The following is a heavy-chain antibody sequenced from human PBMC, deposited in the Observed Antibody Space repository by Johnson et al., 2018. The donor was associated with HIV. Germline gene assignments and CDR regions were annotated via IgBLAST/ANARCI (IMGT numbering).Heavy chain of an antibody. J-gene: IGHJ3*01. CDR1: GFTFSNAW. Sequence: MLLVESGGGLVQPGGSLRLSCAASGFTFSNAWMSWVRQAPGRGLEWVGRIKSKTDGGTTDYAAPVKGSFTISRDVSKNTLYLQMNSLKTEDTAVYYCTTDGRIPVAHHDAFDVWGQGTMVTVSS. CDR2: IKSKTDGGTT. V-gene: IGHV3-15*01. D-gene: IGHD6-19*01. CDR3: TTDGRIPVAHHDAFDV.